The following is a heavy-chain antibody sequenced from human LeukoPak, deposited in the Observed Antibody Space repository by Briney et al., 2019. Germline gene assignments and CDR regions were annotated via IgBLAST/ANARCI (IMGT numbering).Heavy chain of an antibody. J-gene: IGHJ6*03. V-gene: IGHV4-59*01. CDR3: ARFPGSAEYRHYYYMDV. Sequence: ETLSLTCTVSGGSISNYFWSWIRQPPGKGLECIGYIYYSDSTNYNPSLKSRVTVSVDTSKNQFSLKLSSVTAADTAVYYCARFPGSAEYRHYYYMDVWGKGTTVTVSS. D-gene: IGHD2-15*01. CDR1: GGSISNYF. CDR2: IYYSDST.